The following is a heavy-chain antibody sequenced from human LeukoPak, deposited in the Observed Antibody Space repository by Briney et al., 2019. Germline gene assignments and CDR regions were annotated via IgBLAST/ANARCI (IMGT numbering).Heavy chain of an antibody. CDR1: GGSFSGYH. V-gene: IGHV4-34*01. CDR3: ARAPVISWYTHRLDYYYGMDV. CDR2: INHSGST. D-gene: IGHD6-13*01. Sequence: SETLSLTCAVYGGSFSGYHWSWIRQPPGKGLEWIGEINHSGSTNYNPSLKSRVTISVGTSKNQFSLKLSSVTAADTAVYYCARAPVISWYTHRLDYYYGMDVWGQGTTVTVSS. J-gene: IGHJ6*02.